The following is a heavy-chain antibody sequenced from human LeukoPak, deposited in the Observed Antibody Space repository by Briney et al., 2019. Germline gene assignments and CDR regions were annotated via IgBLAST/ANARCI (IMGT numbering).Heavy chain of an antibody. J-gene: IGHJ5*02. CDR3: AKEPYYYGSGINH. Sequence: GGSLRLSCAASGFTFDDYAMHWVRQAPGKGLEWVSGISGNSGSIGYADSVKGRFTISRDNAKNSLYLQMNSLRAEDTALYYCAKEPYYYGSGINHWGQGTLVTVSS. D-gene: IGHD3-10*01. CDR1: GFTFDDYA. V-gene: IGHV3-9*01. CDR2: ISGNSGSI.